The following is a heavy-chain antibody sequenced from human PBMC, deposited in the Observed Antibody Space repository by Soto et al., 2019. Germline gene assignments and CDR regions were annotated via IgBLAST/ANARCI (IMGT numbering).Heavy chain of an antibody. CDR3: ARAIFGVDPGGYYYYMDV. CDR2: IGTAGDT. J-gene: IGHJ6*03. CDR1: GFTFSSYD. V-gene: IGHV3-13*01. Sequence: GGSLRLSCAASGFTFSSYDMHWVRQATGKGLEWVSAIGTAGDTYYPGSVKGRFTISRENAKNSLYLQMNSLRAGDTAGYYCARAIFGVDPGGYYYYMDVWGKGTTVTVSS. D-gene: IGHD3-3*01.